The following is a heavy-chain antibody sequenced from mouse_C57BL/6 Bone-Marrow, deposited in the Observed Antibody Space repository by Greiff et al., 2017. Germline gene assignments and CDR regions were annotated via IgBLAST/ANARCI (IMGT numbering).Heavy chain of an antibody. Sequence: DVKLVESGGGLVKPGGSLKLSCAASGFTFSSYAMSWVRQTPEKRLEWVATISDGGSYTYYPDNVKGRFTISRDNAKNNLYLQMSHLKSEDTAMYYCAMGYYGSLDYWGQGTTLTVSS. CDR1: GFTFSSYA. D-gene: IGHD1-1*01. J-gene: IGHJ2*01. CDR2: ISDGGSYT. V-gene: IGHV5-4*03. CDR3: AMGYYGSLDY.